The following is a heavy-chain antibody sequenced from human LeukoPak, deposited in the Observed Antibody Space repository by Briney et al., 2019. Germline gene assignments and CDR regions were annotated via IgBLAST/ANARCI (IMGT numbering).Heavy chain of an antibody. CDR2: ISSSSSYI. V-gene: IGHV3-21*01. J-gene: IGHJ4*02. Sequence: GRSLTLSCAPAALTFTIYSISWVSQPPGNGLEWVSSISSSSSYIYYADSVKGRFTISRDNAKNSLYLQMNSLRAEDTAVYYCASGGYCSSTSCYVDYWGQGTLVTVSS. CDR3: ASGGYCSSTSCYVDY. CDR1: ALTFTIYS. D-gene: IGHD2-2*01.